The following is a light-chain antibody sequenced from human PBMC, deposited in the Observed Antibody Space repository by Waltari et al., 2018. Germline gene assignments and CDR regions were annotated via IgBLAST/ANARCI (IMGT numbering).Light chain of an antibody. CDR2: DDS. V-gene: IGLV1-40*01. CDR1: SSNIGSPYN. Sequence: QSVLTQPPSVSGAPGQRVTIPCTGSSSNIGSPYNVHWYQQLPGTAPKLLIYDDSHRHSVVPDRFSGSRSFTSASLATTVLRAADEAEYYCQSYDSALIAVVFGGGTKVTVL. J-gene: IGLJ2*01. CDR3: QSYDSALIAVV.